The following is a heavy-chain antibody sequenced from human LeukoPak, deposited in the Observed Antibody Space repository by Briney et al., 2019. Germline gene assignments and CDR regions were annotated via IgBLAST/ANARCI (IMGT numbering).Heavy chain of an antibody. D-gene: IGHD6-6*01. CDR2: ISESGDVT. J-gene: IGHJ4*02. CDR3: ARDSSHYLGSSDY. CDR1: GFTFSSYP. V-gene: IGHV3-23*01. Sequence: GGSLRLSCVVSGFTFSSYPMSWVRQAPAKGLEWVSVISESGDVTHYADSMKGRFTISRDNTKNTLNLQMNSLRDEDTAIYYCARDSSHYLGSSDYWGQGTLVTVSS.